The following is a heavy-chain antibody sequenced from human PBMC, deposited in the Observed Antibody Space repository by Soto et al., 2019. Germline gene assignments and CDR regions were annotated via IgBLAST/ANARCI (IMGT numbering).Heavy chain of an antibody. V-gene: IGHV1-3*01. CDR2: INAGNGNT. D-gene: IGHD2-15*01. CDR3: ARAWDCSVGSCYFIRGPVIYYYYYGMDV. J-gene: IGHJ6*02. CDR1: GYTFTSYA. Sequence: ASVKVSCKASGYTFTSYAMHWVRQAPGQRLEWMGWINAGNGNTKYSQKFQGRVTITRDTSASTAYMELSSLRSEDTAVYYCARAWDCSVGSCYFIRGPVIYYYYYGMDVWRQGTTVPVSS.